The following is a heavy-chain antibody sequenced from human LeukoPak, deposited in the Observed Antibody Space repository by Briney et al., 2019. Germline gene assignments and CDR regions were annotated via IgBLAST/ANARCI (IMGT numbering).Heavy chain of an antibody. Sequence: PGGSLRLSCATSGFSFGTYNMNWVRQAPGKGLEWVSSISSSSYIYYADSVKGRFTISRDNAKKSLYLQMNSLRAEDTAVYYCYGLTGTNPDYWGQGTLVTVSS. CDR3: YGLTGTNPDY. CDR2: ISSSSYI. V-gene: IGHV3-21*01. J-gene: IGHJ4*02. CDR1: GFSFGTYN. D-gene: IGHD7-27*01.